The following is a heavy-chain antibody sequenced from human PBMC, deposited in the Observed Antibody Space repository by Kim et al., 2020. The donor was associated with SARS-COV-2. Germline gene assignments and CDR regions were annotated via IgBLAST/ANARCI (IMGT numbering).Heavy chain of an antibody. D-gene: IGHD2-2*01. CDR3: ARDDRRHEYVVPAALNYYYYGMDV. Sequence: GGSLRLSCAASGFTFSSYSMNWVRQAPGKGLEWVSSISSSSSYIYYADSVKGRFTISRDNAKNSLYLQMNSLRAEDTAVYYCARDDRRHEYVVPAALNYYYYGMDVWGQGTTVTVSS. J-gene: IGHJ6*02. CDR2: ISSSSSYI. V-gene: IGHV3-21*01. CDR1: GFTFSSYS.